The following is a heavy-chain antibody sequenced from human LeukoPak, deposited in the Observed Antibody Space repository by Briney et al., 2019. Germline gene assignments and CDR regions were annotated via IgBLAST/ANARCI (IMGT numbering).Heavy chain of an antibody. CDR3: ARSNDFWSGYYRYFDY. CDR1: GFTFSSYT. J-gene: IGHJ4*02. V-gene: IGHV3-7*01. CDR2: IKQDGSEK. D-gene: IGHD3-3*01. Sequence: PGGSLRLPCAASGFTFSSYTMNWVRQAPGKGLEWVANIKQDGSEKYYVDSVKGRFTISRDNAKNSLYLQMNSLRAEDTAVYYCARSNDFWSGYYRYFDYWGQGTLVTVSS.